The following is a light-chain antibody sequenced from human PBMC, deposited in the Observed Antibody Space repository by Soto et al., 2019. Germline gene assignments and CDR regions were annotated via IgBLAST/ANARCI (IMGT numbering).Light chain of an antibody. J-gene: IGLJ2*01. Sequence: QSALTQPASVSGSPGQSITISCTGTSSDVGSYNYVSWYQQYPGKAPKLMIYDVSNRPSGVSYRFSGSKSGNTASLTISGLPAEDEADYYCSSYTNSSTHVVFGGGTKLTVL. V-gene: IGLV2-14*01. CDR1: SSDVGSYNY. CDR3: SSYTNSSTHVV. CDR2: DVS.